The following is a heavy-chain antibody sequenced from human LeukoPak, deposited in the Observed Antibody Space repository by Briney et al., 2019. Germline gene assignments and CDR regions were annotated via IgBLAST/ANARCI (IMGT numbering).Heavy chain of an antibody. Sequence: SETLSLTCAVYGGSFSGYYWSWIRQPPGKGLEWIGEINHSGSTNYNPSLKSRVIISVDTSKNQFSLKLSSVTAADTAVYYCARSRALGGSTGIYYFDYWGQGTLVTVSS. CDR3: ARSRALGGSTGIYYFDY. J-gene: IGHJ4*02. D-gene: IGHD2-15*01. CDR2: INHSGST. CDR1: GGSFSGYY. V-gene: IGHV4-34*01.